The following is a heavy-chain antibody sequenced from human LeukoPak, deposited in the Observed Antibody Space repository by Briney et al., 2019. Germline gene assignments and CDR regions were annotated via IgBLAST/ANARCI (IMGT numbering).Heavy chain of an antibody. CDR1: GGSISSYY. J-gene: IGHJ4*02. Sequence: PSETLSLTCTVSGGSISSYYWSWIRQPPGKGLEWIGYIYYSGSTHYNPSLKSRVTISVDTSKNQFSLKLSSVTAADTAVYYCARAGTHYYDSSGIDYWGQGTLVTVSS. D-gene: IGHD3-22*01. V-gene: IGHV4-59*01. CDR3: ARAGTHYYDSSGIDY. CDR2: IYYSGST.